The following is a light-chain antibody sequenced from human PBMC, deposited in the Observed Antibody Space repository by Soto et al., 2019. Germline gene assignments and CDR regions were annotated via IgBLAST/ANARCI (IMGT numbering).Light chain of an antibody. CDR1: QSVNNN. J-gene: IGKJ3*01. V-gene: IGKV3-15*01. CDR2: SAS. CDR3: QQYNKWALT. Sequence: ELVMTQSPVTLSVSPGERATLSCTASQSVNNNVAWYQQKPGHTPRLLIYSASIAATGTPSRFSGSGSGSDFTLTLSRLPSEDFAVYYLQQYNKWALTFGPGSKVYSK.